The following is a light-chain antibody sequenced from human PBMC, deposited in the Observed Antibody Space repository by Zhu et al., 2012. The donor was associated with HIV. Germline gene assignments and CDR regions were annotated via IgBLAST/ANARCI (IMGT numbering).Light chain of an antibody. CDR3: QHYGGSPSWT. CDR2: GAS. J-gene: IGKJ1*01. Sequence: EIVMTQSPATLSVSPGDRATLSCRASQNVDTNLAWFQQKPGQAPRLLIYGASTRATGIPVRFSGSGSGTEFTLTVSSLQSEDFAVYYCQHYGGSPSWTFGQGTKVEIK. CDR1: QNVDTN. V-gene: IGKV3-15*01.